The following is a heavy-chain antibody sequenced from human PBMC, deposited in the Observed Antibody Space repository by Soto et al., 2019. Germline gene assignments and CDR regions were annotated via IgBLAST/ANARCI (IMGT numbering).Heavy chain of an antibody. J-gene: IGHJ4*02. CDR1: GGSFSGYY. D-gene: IGHD6-13*01. CDR3: ARTSSSSWSPFDY. CDR2: INHSGST. V-gene: IGHV4-34*01. Sequence: QVQLQQWGAGLLKPSETLSLTCAVYGGSFSGYYWSWIRQPPGKGLEWTGEINHSGSTNYNPSLKSRVTLSVDTSKNQFSLKPSSVTAADTAVYYCARTSSSSWSPFDYWGQGTLVTVSS.